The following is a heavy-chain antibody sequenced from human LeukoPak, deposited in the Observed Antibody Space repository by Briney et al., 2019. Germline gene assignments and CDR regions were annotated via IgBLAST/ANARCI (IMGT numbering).Heavy chain of an antibody. J-gene: IGHJ4*02. V-gene: IGHV3-11*06. Sequence: MTGGPLRLSCTASGFSFSDYYMSWIRQAPGKGLEWISYISSRSTYISDADSVKGRFTISRDNAKNLLFLQMNSLRVEDTALYYCARGGTGAFDYWGQGILVTVSS. D-gene: IGHD2-8*02. CDR1: GFSFSDYY. CDR3: ARGGTGAFDY. CDR2: ISSRSTYI.